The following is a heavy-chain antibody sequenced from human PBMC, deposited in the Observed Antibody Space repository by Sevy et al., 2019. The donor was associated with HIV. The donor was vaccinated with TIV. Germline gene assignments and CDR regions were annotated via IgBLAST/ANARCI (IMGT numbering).Heavy chain of an antibody. Sequence: SETLSLTCTVSGGSISSYYWSWIRQPPGKGLEWIGYIYYSGSTNYNPSLKSRVTISVDTSKIQFSLKLSSVTAADTAVYYCARGGYSYGRGFDYWGQGTLVTVSS. J-gene: IGHJ4*02. CDR1: GGSISSYY. CDR3: ARGGYSYGRGFDY. V-gene: IGHV4-59*01. D-gene: IGHD5-18*01. CDR2: IYYSGST.